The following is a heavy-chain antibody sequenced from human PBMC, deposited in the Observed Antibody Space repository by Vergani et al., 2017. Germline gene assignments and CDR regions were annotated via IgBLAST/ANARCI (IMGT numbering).Heavy chain of an antibody. CDR2: IKSKTDGGTT. V-gene: IGHV3-15*01. Sequence: EVQLVESGGGLVKPGGSLRLSCAASGFTFSNAWMSWVRQAPGKGLEWVGRIKSKTDGGTTDYAAPVKGRLTISRDDSKNTLYLQMNSLKTEDTAVYYCTTDYRWSYGYGAGFDYWGQGTLGTVSS. J-gene: IGHJ4*02. CDR1: GFTFSNAW. CDR3: TTDYRWSYGYGAGFDY. D-gene: IGHD5-18*01.